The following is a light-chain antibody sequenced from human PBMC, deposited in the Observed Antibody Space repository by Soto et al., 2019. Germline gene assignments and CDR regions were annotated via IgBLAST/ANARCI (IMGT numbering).Light chain of an antibody. CDR2: DAS. CDR1: STDVGSYTL. Sequence: QSALTQPASVSGSPGQSITISCTGISTDVGSYTLVSWYQQHPGNAPKLIIYDASKRPSGVSNRFSGSKSGNTASLTISGVQAEDEADYYSWTYGSSHVVLGGGTKLTVL. V-gene: IGLV2-23*01. J-gene: IGLJ2*01. CDR3: WTYGSSHVV.